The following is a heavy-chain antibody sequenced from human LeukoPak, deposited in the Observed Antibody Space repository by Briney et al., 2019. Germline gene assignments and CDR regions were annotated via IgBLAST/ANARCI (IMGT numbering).Heavy chain of an antibody. CDR1: GFTFSSYS. CDR3: ARDRYYDFWSVSAAFDI. Sequence: PGGSLRLSCAASGFTFSSYSMNWVRQAPGKGLEWVANIKQDGSEKYYVDSVKGRFTISRDNAKNSLYLQMNSLRAEDTAVYYCARDRYYDFWSVSAAFDIWGQGTMVTVSS. CDR2: IKQDGSEK. V-gene: IGHV3-7*01. J-gene: IGHJ3*02. D-gene: IGHD3-3*01.